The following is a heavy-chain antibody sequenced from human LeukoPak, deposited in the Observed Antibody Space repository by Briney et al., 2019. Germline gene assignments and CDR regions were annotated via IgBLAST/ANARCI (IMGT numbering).Heavy chain of an antibody. D-gene: IGHD6-13*01. V-gene: IGHV4-39*07. CDR1: GGSISSSSYY. CDR3: RESNIAAAGPSTLYFDL. CDR2: IYYSGST. Sequence: SETLSLTCTVSGGSISSSSYYWGWIRQPPGKGLEWIGSIYYSGSTYYNPSLKSRVTISVDTSKNQFSLKLSSVTAADTAVYYCRESNIAAAGPSTLYFDLWGRGTLVTVSS. J-gene: IGHJ2*01.